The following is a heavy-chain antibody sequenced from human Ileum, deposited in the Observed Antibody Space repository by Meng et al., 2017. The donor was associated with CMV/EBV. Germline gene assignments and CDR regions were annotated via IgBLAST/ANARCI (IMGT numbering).Heavy chain of an antibody. CDR3: ARENGYEWYFDF. J-gene: IGHJ2*01. V-gene: IGHV6-1*01. D-gene: IGHD6-13*01. CDR2: TYYRSKWYN. Sequence: LHQSGPGLGKPSQTLSLTRATSGDSVSSIGAIWNWIRPSPSRGLEWLGKTYYRSKWYNDYAPSVKSRITVKPDTSKNQFSLQLNSVTPEDTAVYYCARENGYEWYFDFWGRGTLVTVSS. CDR1: GDSVSSIGAI.